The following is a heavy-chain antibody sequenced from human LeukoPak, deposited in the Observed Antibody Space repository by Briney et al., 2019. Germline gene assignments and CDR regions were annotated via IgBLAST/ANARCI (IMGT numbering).Heavy chain of an antibody. Sequence: PSETLSLTCTVSGGSISPYYWSWIRQPPGKGLEWIGYIYYSGSTNYNPSLKSRVTISVDTSKNQFSLKLSSVTAANTAVYYCARGYYDFWSGYYSWGQGTLVTVSS. J-gene: IGHJ5*02. CDR1: GGSISPYY. CDR2: IYYSGST. D-gene: IGHD3-3*01. V-gene: IGHV4-59*01. CDR3: ARGYYDFWSGYYS.